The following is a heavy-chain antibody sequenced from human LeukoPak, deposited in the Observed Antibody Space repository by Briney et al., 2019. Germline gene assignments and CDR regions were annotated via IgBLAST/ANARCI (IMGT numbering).Heavy chain of an antibody. Sequence: QPGGSLRLSCAAPGFTFSSYGMHWVRQAPGKGLEWVAVISYDGSNKYYADSVKGRFTISRDNSKNTLYLQMNSLRAEDTAVYYCAKDPFDYWGQGTLVTVSS. CDR1: GFTFSSYG. CDR2: ISYDGSNK. J-gene: IGHJ4*02. CDR3: AKDPFDY. V-gene: IGHV3-30*18.